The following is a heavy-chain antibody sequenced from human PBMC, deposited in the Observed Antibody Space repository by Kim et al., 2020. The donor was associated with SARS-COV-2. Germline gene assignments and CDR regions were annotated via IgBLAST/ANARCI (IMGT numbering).Heavy chain of an antibody. Sequence: GGSLRLSCAASGFTFSSYWMSWVRQAPGKGLEWVANIKQDGSEKYYVDSVKGRFTMSRDNAKNSLYLQMNSLRAEDTAVYYCARDSSKSYYDFWSGYYPGGYYYYGMDVWGQGTTVTVSS. CDR1: GFTFSSYW. CDR2: IKQDGSEK. V-gene: IGHV3-7*03. CDR3: ARDSSKSYYDFWSGYYPGGYYYYGMDV. J-gene: IGHJ6*02. D-gene: IGHD3-3*01.